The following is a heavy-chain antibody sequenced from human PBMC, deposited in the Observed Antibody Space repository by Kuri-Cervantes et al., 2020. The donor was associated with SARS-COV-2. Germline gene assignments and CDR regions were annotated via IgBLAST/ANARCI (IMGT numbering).Heavy chain of an antibody. CDR2: IYHIGST. CDR3: ALNTHSTRVTGGFDY. D-gene: IGHD6-13*01. V-gene: IGHV4-38-2*01. CDR1: GYSISSGYY. Sequence: GSLRLSCAVSGYSISSGYYWGWIRQPPGKGLEWIGSIYHIGSTYYNPSLKSRVTISVDTSKNQFSLKLSSVTAADTAVYYCALNTHSTRVTGGFDYWGQGTLVTVSS. J-gene: IGHJ4*02.